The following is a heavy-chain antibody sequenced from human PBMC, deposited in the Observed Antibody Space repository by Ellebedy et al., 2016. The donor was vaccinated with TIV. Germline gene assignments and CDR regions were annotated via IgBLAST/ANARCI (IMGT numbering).Heavy chain of an antibody. V-gene: IGHV5-51*01. D-gene: IGHD1-14*01. CDR3: ARLGPPEISYYFGMDV. CDR1: GYNFNNFW. CDR2: IYPRDSDT. Sequence: GGSLRLXCQASGYNFNNFWIAWVRQMPGKGLEWLGSIYPRDSDTKTNPSFQGQVTISVETSSNTAYLQWRSLKASDSGIYYCARLGPPEISYYFGMDVWGLGTTVTVSS. J-gene: IGHJ6*02.